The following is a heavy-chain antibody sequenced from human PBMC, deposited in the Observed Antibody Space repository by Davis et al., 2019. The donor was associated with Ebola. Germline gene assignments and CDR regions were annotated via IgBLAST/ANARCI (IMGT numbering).Heavy chain of an antibody. CDR2: IIPIFDTP. D-gene: IGHD3-9*01. V-gene: IGHV1-69*13. Sequence: SVKVSCNTSGGSFSSHPISWVRQAPRQGLEWMGGIIPIFDTPHYAQKFQGRITITADASTSTAYMELSSLRSEDTATYFCARDFDGGNYYFDDWGPGTPVTVSS. CDR1: GGSFSSHP. J-gene: IGHJ4*02. CDR3: ARDFDGGNYYFDD.